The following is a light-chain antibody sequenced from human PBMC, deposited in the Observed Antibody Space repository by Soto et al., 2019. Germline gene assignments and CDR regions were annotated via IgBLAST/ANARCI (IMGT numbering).Light chain of an antibody. V-gene: IGKV1-39*01. CDR3: QQGYSSRWT. Sequence: DIQMTQSPSSLSASVGDRVTITCRASQNIRSYLNWYQQKPGKAPQLLIYATSSLQTGVPSRFSASGYGTDFSLVISVLQPEDSATYYCQQGYSSRWTSGRGTKVEI. CDR1: QNIRSY. J-gene: IGKJ1*01. CDR2: ATS.